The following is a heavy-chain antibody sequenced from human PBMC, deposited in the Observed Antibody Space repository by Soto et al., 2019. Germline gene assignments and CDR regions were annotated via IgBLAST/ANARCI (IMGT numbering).Heavy chain of an antibody. D-gene: IGHD5-18*01. V-gene: IGHV3-48*03. J-gene: IGHJ4*02. CDR1: GFTFSSYE. CDR3: ARDPDTAMALSFDY. Sequence: GGSLRLSCAASGFTFSSYEMNWVRQAPGKGLEWVSYISSSGSTIYYADSVKGRFTISRDNAKNSLYLQMNSLRAEDTAVYYCARDPDTAMALSFDYWGQGTLVTVSS. CDR2: ISSSGSTI.